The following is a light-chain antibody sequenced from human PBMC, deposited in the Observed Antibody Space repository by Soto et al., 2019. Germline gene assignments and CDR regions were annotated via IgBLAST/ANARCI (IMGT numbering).Light chain of an antibody. CDR2: GAS. J-gene: IGKJ3*01. Sequence: EIVLTQSPGTLSLSPGERATLSCRASQSVSSSYLAWYQQKPGQAPRLLIYGASSRATGIPDEYSGSGSGTDFTVTIISLEPEDFAVYYCQQYGSSPFSFGPGTKVDI. CDR3: QQYGSSPFS. CDR1: QSVSSSY. V-gene: IGKV3-20*01.